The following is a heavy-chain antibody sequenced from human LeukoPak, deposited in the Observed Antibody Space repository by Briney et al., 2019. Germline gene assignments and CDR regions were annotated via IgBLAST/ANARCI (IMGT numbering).Heavy chain of an antibody. J-gene: IGHJ4*02. CDR1: GFTFSTYS. CDR3: ARGYSLNSGSYPFDY. D-gene: IGHD1-26*01. V-gene: IGHV3-48*04. Sequence: GGSLRLSCSASGFTFSTYSMNWVRQAPGKGLGWVSYISSSTSAIYYADSVKGRFTISSDNAKNSLYLQMDSLRAEDTAVYYCARGYSLNSGSYPFDYWGQGTLVTVSS. CDR2: ISSSTSAI.